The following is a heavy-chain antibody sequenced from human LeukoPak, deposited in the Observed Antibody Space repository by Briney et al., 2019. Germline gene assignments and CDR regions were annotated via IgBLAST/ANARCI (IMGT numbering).Heavy chain of an antibody. V-gene: IGHV4-34*01. Sequence: SETLSLTCAVYGGSFSGYYWSWIRQPPGKGLEWIGEINHSGSTNYNPSLKSRVTISVDTSKNQFSLKLSSVTAADTAAYYCARGSLRRPYDYWGQGTLVTVSS. J-gene: IGHJ4*02. CDR1: GGSFSGYY. D-gene: IGHD5/OR15-5a*01. CDR3: ARGSLRRPYDY. CDR2: INHSGST.